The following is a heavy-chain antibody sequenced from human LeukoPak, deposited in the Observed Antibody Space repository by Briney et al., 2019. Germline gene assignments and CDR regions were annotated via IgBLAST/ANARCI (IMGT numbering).Heavy chain of an antibody. CDR2: IYYSGST. V-gene: IGHV4-30-4*08. Sequence: PSQTLSLTCTVSGGSISSGDYYWSWIRQPPGKGLEWIGYIYYSGSTYYNPSLKSRVTISVDTSKNQFSLKLSSVTAADTAVYYCARELDCSSTSCYEVDYWGQGTLVTVSS. CDR3: ARELDCSSTSCYEVDY. CDR1: GGSISSGDYY. J-gene: IGHJ4*02. D-gene: IGHD2-2*01.